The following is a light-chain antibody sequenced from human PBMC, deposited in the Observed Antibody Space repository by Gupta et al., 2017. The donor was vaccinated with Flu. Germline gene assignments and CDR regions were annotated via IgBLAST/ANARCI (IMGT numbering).Light chain of an antibody. Sequence: SSVLTQPPSVSVAPGQTARITCGGNNIGSKSVHWYQQKPGQAPVLVVSDDSDRPSGITERFPGSNSGNTATLTISRVEAGEEADYYCQVWDSSSDHPYVVFGGGTKLTVL. CDR3: QVWDSSSDHPYVV. CDR1: NIGSKS. CDR2: DDS. J-gene: IGLJ2*01. V-gene: IGLV3-21*02.